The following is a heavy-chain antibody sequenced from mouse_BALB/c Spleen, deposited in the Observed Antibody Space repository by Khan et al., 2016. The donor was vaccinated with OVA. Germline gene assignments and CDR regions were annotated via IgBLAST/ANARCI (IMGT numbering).Heavy chain of an antibody. CDR3: ARLWDVGAMDY. J-gene: IGHJ4*01. CDR2: INPDSSTI. Sequence: EVQLQESGGGLVQPGGSLKLSCAASGFDFSSYWMNWVRQAPGKGLEWIGEINPDSSTINYTPSLKDKFIMSRDNAKNTLYLQMSKVTSEDTALYYCARLWDVGAMDYWGQGTSVTVSS. CDR1: GFDFSSYW. D-gene: IGHD4-1*01. V-gene: IGHV4-1*02.